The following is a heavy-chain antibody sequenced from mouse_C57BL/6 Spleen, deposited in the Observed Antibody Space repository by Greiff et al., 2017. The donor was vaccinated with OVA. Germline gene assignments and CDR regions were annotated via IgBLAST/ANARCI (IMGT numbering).Heavy chain of an antibody. J-gene: IGHJ4*01. CDR1: GYTFTDYY. CDR3: ARWGNYYGNYGAMDY. CDR2: INPYNGGT. V-gene: IGHV1-19*01. Sequence: VQLQQSGPVLVKPGASVKMSCKASGYTFTDYYMNWVKQSHGKSLEWIGVINPYNGGTSYNQKFKGKATLTVDKSSSTAYMELNSLTSEDSAVYYCARWGNYYGNYGAMDYWGQGTSVTVSS. D-gene: IGHD2-1*01.